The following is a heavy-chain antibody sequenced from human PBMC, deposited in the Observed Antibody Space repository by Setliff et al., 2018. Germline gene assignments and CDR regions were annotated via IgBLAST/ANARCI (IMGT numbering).Heavy chain of an antibody. Sequence: RAPVKVSCKASGYTLTRHDLNWVRQAPGQGLEWMGWISTNNGNPTYAQGFTGRFVFSLDTSLNTAYLQISSLEAEDTALYYCVRGGSGAFDPWGQGTLVTVSS. D-gene: IGHD2-15*01. CDR2: ISTNNGNP. V-gene: IGHV7-4-1*02. CDR3: VRGGSGAFDP. J-gene: IGHJ5*02. CDR1: GYTLTRHD.